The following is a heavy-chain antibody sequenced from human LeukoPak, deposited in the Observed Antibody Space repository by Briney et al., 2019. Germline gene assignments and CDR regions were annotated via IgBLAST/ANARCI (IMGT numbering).Heavy chain of an antibody. CDR3: ARVRERDGYNFDY. Sequence: SETLSLTCTVSGYSISSGYYWGWIRQPPGKGLEWIGSIYHSGSTYYNPSLKSRVTISVDTSKNQFSLKLSSVTAADTAVYYCARVRERDGYNFDYWGQGTLVTVSS. V-gene: IGHV4-38-2*02. CDR2: IYHSGST. CDR1: GYSISSGYY. D-gene: IGHD5-24*01. J-gene: IGHJ4*02.